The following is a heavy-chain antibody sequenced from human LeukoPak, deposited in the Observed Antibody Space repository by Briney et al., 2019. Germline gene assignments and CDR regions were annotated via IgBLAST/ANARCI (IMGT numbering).Heavy chain of an antibody. V-gene: IGHV4-61*02. Sequence: PSQTLSLTCTVSGGSISSGSYYWSWIRQPAGKGLEWIGRIYTSGSTNYNPSLKSRVTMSVDTSKNQFSLKLSSVTAADTAVYYCARDGESPPDSSFDYWGQGTLVTVSS. CDR1: GGSISSGSYY. J-gene: IGHJ4*02. CDR3: ARDGESPPDSSFDY. CDR2: IYTSGST. D-gene: IGHD3-10*01.